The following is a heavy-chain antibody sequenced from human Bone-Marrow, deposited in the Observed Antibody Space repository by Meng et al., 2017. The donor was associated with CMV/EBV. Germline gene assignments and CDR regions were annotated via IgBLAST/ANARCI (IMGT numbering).Heavy chain of an antibody. J-gene: IGHJ4*02. CDR3: ARGVGWPYFDY. Sequence: SETLSLTCTVSGGSISTTSYYWGWIRQPPGKGLEWIGSIYYSGSTYYNPSLKSRVTVSVDTSKNQFSLKLSSVSAADTAVYYCARGVGWPYFDYWGQGTLVTVSS. CDR1: GGSISTTSYY. CDR2: IYYSGST. V-gene: IGHV4-39*07. D-gene: IGHD1-26*01.